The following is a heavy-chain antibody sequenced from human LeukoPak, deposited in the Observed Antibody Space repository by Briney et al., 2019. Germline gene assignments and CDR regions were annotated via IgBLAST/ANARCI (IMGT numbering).Heavy chain of an antibody. CDR1: GGSISGTNW. Sequence: TSGTLSLTCGGSGGSISGTNWWSWVRQPPGQGLEWIGEISLAGQTNYNPSLNGRVTMSLDKSSKQLSLNLTSVTAADTATYYCSRESGAFCPFGYWGQGTLVIVSS. J-gene: IGHJ4*02. D-gene: IGHD1-26*01. CDR3: SRESGAFCPFGY. CDR2: ISLAGQT. V-gene: IGHV4-4*02.